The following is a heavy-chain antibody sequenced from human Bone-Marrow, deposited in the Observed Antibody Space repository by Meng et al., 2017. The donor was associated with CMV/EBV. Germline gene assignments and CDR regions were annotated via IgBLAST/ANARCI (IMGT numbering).Heavy chain of an antibody. Sequence: SETLSLTCTVSGGSISSSSYYWGWIRQPPGKGLEWIGSIYYSWSTYYNPSLKSRVTISVDTSKNQFSLKLSSVTAADTAVYYCAREDGTTVTGDYWGQGTLVTVSS. V-gene: IGHV4-39*07. D-gene: IGHD4-17*01. CDR3: AREDGTTVTGDY. J-gene: IGHJ4*02. CDR1: GGSISSSSYY. CDR2: IYYSWST.